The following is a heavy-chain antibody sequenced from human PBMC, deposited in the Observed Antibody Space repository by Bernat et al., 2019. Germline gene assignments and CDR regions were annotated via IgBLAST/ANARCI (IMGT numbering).Heavy chain of an antibody. CDR1: GFTFSDHY. D-gene: IGHD6-19*01. CDR3: TRRPSSGRAFFDY. J-gene: IGHJ4*02. V-gene: IGHV3-72*01. CDR2: SKNKANSYAT. Sequence: EGQLVESGGNLVQPGGSLRLSCAASGFTFSDHYMDWVRQAPGKGLEWVGRSKNKANSYATDYAASVKGRFTISRDDSNNSLYLHMNSLKTEDTAVYYCTRRPSSGRAFFDYWGLGTLVTVSS.